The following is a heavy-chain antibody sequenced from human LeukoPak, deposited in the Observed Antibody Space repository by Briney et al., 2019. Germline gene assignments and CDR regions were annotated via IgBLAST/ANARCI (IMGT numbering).Heavy chain of an antibody. V-gene: IGHV1-46*01. Sequence: ASVKVSCKASGYTFTSYYMHWVRQAPGQGLEWMGIINPSGGSTSYAQKFQGRVTMTRDMSTSTVYMELSSLRSEDTAVYYCARAGLVGATTSRYYYYYMGVWGKGTTVTVSS. CDR1: GYTFTSYY. D-gene: IGHD1-26*01. CDR3: ARAGLVGATTSRYYYYYMGV. CDR2: INPSGGST. J-gene: IGHJ6*03.